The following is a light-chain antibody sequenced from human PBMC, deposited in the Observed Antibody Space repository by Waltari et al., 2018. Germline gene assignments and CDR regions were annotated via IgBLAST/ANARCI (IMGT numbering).Light chain of an antibody. Sequence: IVLTQSPATLSLSPGERATLSCRASQSINNYLAWYQQRPGHAPSLLIYDASNRATGVPARFVGGGSGTDFTLTITTLEPEDFAIYYCQHRSNWPLTFGGGTKVEIK. CDR2: DAS. V-gene: IGKV3-11*01. CDR1: QSINNY. J-gene: IGKJ4*01. CDR3: QHRSNWPLT.